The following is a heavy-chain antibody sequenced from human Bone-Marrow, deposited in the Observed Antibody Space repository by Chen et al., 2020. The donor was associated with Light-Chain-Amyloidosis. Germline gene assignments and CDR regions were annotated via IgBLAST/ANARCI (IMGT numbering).Heavy chain of an antibody. CDR3: ARGIDY. V-gene: IGHV4-34*01. CDR1: GGSFNDYY. J-gene: IGHJ4*02. Sequence: QVHLHQWGARLLKPSETLSLTCGVYGGSFNDYYMTWFRQPPGKGLEWIGGINHSGKSNLNPSLSGRVTMSIDAAKRQFSLEVTSLTAADTAMYYCARGIDYWGQGTLVTVSA. CDR2: INHSGKS.